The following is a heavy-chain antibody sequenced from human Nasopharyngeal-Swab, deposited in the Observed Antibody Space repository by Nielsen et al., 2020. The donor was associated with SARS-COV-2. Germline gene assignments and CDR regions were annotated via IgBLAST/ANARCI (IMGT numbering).Heavy chain of an antibody. J-gene: IGHJ6*02. D-gene: IGHD3-22*01. V-gene: IGHV4-59*01. CDR3: ARDLLYYYDSGGYSTYYYYGMDV. CDR2: IYHSGST. Sequence: SETLSLTCTVSGGSISSYYWSWIRQPPGKGLEWIGYIYHSGSTNYNPSLKSRVTISVDTSKNQFSLKLSSVTAADTAVYYCARDLLYYYDSGGYSTYYYYGMDVWGQGTPVTVSS. CDR1: GGSISSYY.